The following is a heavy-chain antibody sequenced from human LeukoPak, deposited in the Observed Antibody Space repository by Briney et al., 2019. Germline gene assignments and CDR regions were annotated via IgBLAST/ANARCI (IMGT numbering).Heavy chain of an antibody. CDR2: ISGSGGST. V-gene: IGHV3-23*01. CDR3: ARDGTRILFHAHAFDN. J-gene: IGHJ3*02. CDR1: GLTFSRYA. Sequence: GGSLRLSCAASGLTFSRYAMSWVRQAPGKGLEWVSVISGSGGSTDYVDSVKGRFTISRDNAKNTLYLQMNSLRAEDTAVYYCARDGTRILFHAHAFDNWGQGTMVTVSS. D-gene: IGHD2/OR15-2a*01.